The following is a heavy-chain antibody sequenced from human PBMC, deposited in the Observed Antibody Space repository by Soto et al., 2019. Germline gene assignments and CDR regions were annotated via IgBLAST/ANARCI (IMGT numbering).Heavy chain of an antibody. D-gene: IGHD6-13*01. CDR2: INAGNGNT. Sequence: GASVKVSSKASGYTFTSYAMHWVRQAPGQRLEWMGWINAGNGNTKYSQKFQGRVTITRDTSASTAYMELSSLRSEDTAVYYCAGDIAAAGTAFDYWGQGTLVTVSS. V-gene: IGHV1-3*01. CDR3: AGDIAAAGTAFDY. CDR1: GYTFTSYA. J-gene: IGHJ4*02.